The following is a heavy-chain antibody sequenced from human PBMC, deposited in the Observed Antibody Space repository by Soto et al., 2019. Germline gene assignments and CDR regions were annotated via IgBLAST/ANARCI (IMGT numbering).Heavy chain of an antibody. CDR1: GYTFTSYV. Sequence: ASVKVSCKASGYTFTSYVINWVRQATGQGLEWMGWMNPNSGNTGYAQKFQGRVTMTRNTSISTAYMELSSLRSEDTAVYYCARYSSSWFSYYYYGMDVWGQGTTVTVSS. J-gene: IGHJ6*02. CDR2: MNPNSGNT. V-gene: IGHV1-8*01. CDR3: ARYSSSWFSYYYYGMDV. D-gene: IGHD6-13*01.